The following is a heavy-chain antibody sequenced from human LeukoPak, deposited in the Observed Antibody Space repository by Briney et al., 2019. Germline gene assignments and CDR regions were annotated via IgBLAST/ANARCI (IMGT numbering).Heavy chain of an antibody. Sequence: PGGSLRLSCAASGFTFSSYSMNWVRQAPGKGLEWVSSISSSSSYLYYADSVKGRFTISRDNAKNSLYLQMNSLRAEDTAVYYCAKGSSNWLYFDYWGQGTLVTVSS. V-gene: IGHV3-21*01. CDR3: AKGSSNWLYFDY. CDR1: GFTFSSYS. J-gene: IGHJ4*02. CDR2: ISSSSSYL. D-gene: IGHD6-13*01.